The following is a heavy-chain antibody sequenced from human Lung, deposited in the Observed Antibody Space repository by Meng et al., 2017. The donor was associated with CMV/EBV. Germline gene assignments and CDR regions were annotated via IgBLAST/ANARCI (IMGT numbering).Heavy chain of an antibody. V-gene: IGHV1-2*02. CDR2: INPNSGAT. CDR3: TPQRLKFWSGED. Sequence: ASVXVSCKASGYTFTGYYMHWVRQAPGQGLEWMGWINPNSGATNYAQKFQGRVTMTRDTSISTVYMELRRLRSDDTAVYYCTPQRLKFWSGEDWGQGTLVTVSS. CDR1: GYTFTGYY. J-gene: IGHJ4*02. D-gene: IGHD3-3*01.